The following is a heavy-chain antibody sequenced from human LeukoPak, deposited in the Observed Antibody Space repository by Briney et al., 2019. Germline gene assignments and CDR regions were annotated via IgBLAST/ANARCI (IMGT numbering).Heavy chain of an antibody. Sequence: QPGGSLRLSRAPSGFTFSSYAMSWVHQAAGKGLARVSAISGSGGSTYYADSAKGPFTISRDNSKNTLYLQMNSLRAEDTAVYYCAKPEAGPISRVGASLDYWGQGTLVTVSS. CDR2: ISGSGGST. V-gene: IGHV3-23*01. CDR1: GFTFSSYA. J-gene: IGHJ4*02. D-gene: IGHD1-26*01. CDR3: AKPEAGPISRVGASLDY.